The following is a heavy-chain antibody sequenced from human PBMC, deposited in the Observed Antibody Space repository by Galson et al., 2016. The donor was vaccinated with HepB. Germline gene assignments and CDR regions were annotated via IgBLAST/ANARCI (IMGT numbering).Heavy chain of an antibody. Sequence: LSLTCIVSGGSINSFYWNWIRQPPGKGLEWIGYIYSSGSTNYSPSLKSRVTISLDTSKSQFYMKLKSVTAADTAGFYCARGVIKGWLDLWGQGTLVTVSS. D-gene: IGHD3-10*01. J-gene: IGHJ5*02. CDR1: GGSINSFY. V-gene: IGHV4-59*01. CDR2: IYSSGST. CDR3: ARGVIKGWLDL.